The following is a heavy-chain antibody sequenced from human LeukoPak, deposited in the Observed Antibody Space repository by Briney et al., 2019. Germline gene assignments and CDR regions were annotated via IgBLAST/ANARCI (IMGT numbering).Heavy chain of an antibody. J-gene: IGHJ4*02. CDR3: ARGYCSGGSCSYPN. CDR2: ISTSSSYI. Sequence: GGSLRLSCAASGFSFNTYNMNWVRHAPGKGLEWVSSISTSSSYIYYADSVKGRFTISRDNAKNSLYLQMNSLRAEDTAVYYCARGYCSGGSCSYPNWGQGTLVTVSS. V-gene: IGHV3-21*01. D-gene: IGHD2-15*01. CDR1: GFSFNTYN.